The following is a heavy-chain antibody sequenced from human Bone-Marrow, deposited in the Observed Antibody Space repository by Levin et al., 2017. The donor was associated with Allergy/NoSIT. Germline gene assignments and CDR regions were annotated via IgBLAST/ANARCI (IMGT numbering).Heavy chain of an antibody. J-gene: IGHJ4*02. V-gene: IGHV3-7*01. CDR2: IKHDGSER. CDR3: AKETLGGYDYVWGSYRYTDY. D-gene: IGHD3-16*02. Sequence: GGSLRLSCAASGLSFSSYWMTWVRQAPGKGLEWVATIKHDGSERYYVDSVKGRFTISRDNAKNSLYLQMNSLRVEDTAVYYCAKETLGGYDYVWGSYRYTDYWGKGTLITV. CDR1: GLSFSSYW.